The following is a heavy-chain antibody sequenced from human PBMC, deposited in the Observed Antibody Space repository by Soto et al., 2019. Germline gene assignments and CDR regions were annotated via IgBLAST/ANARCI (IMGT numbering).Heavy chain of an antibody. CDR2: IIPIFGTA. D-gene: IGHD2-15*01. J-gene: IGHJ5*02. V-gene: IGHV1-69*13. CDR1: GGTFSIYA. CDR3: ARIIPVVASPQGWFDP. Sequence: SVKVSCKASGGTFSIYAISCVRQAPLQWLEWMGGIIPIFGTANYAQKFQGRVTITADESTSTAYMELSSLRSEDTAVYYCARIIPVVASPQGWFDPWGQGTLVTVSS.